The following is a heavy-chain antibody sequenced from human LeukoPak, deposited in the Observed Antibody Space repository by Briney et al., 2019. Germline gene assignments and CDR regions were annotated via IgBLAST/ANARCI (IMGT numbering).Heavy chain of an antibody. J-gene: IGHJ4*02. CDR2: INHSGST. D-gene: IGHD3-22*01. Sequence: SETLSLTCAVYGGSFSGYYWSWIRQPPGKGLEWIGEINHSGSTNYNPSLKSRGTISVDTSKNQFSLKLSSGTAADTAVYYCARGPPPYYYDSSGYYYFDYWGQGTLVTVSS. CDR3: ARGPPPYYYDSSGYYYFDY. V-gene: IGHV4-34*01. CDR1: GGSFSGYY.